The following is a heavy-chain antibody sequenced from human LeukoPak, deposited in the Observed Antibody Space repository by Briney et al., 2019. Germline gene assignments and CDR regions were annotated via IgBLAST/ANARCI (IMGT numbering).Heavy chain of an antibody. CDR2: IFYSGGT. CDR3: AKSNGYGLVDI. D-gene: IGHD3-10*01. CDR1: GGSISSYY. V-gene: IGHV4-59*04. Sequence: SETLSLTCTVSGGSISSYYWGWIRQTPGKGLEWIGNIFYSGGTYYSPSLTSRVTISLDTSRNQFSLKLNSVTAADTAVYYCAKSNGYGLVDIWGQGTMVTVSS. J-gene: IGHJ3*02.